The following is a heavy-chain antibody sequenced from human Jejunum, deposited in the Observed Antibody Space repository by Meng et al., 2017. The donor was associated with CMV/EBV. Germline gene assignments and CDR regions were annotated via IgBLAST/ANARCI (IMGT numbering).Heavy chain of an antibody. V-gene: IGHV3-23*01. CDR3: ARWGGEGSTSGFDF. CDR2: ITGSGGNT. D-gene: IGHD1-26*01. J-gene: IGHJ4*02. Sequence: SGFTFSSHSMSWVRQAPGKGLKWVASITGSGGNTYYADSVKGRFTISRDNAKKSLSLEMNSLRVEDTAIYFCARWGGEGSTSGFDFWGQGALVTVSS. CDR1: GFTFSSHS.